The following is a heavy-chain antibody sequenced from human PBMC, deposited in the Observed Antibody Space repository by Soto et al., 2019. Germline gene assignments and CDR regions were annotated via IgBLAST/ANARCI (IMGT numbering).Heavy chain of an antibody. D-gene: IGHD5-18*01. Sequence: GASVKVSCKASGGTFSSYAISWVRQAPGQGLEWMRGIIPIFGTANYAQKFQGRVTITADESTSTAYMELSSLRSEDTAVYYCARDSQQRGYSYGSHDYWGQGTLVTVSS. CDR3: ARDSQQRGYSYGSHDY. CDR1: GGTFSSYA. J-gene: IGHJ4*02. V-gene: IGHV1-69*13. CDR2: IIPIFGTA.